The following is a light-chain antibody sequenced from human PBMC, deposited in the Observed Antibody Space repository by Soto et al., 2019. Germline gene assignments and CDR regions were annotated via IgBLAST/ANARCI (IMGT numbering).Light chain of an antibody. CDR3: QQSYRTSLT. CDR2: AAS. V-gene: IGKV1-39*01. Sequence: DIQMTQSPSSLSASVGDRVTITCRAIQSISSYLNWYQQKPGKAPKLLIYAASSLQSGVPSRFSGSGSGTDFTLTISSLQPEDFATYYCQQSYRTSLTFGGGTKVQIK. J-gene: IGKJ4*01. CDR1: QSISSY.